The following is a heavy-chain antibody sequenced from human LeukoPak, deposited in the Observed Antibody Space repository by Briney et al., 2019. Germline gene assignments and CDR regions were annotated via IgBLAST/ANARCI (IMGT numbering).Heavy chain of an antibody. V-gene: IGHV3-23*01. D-gene: IGHD3-3*01. Sequence: GGSLRLSCAASGFTFSNYVMTWVRQAPGKGLEGVSGISGSGGSTYYADSVKGRIPISRDSSKSTLYLQMNSLRAEDTALYYCASSYDFWSAYDFWGQGTMVTVYS. CDR3: ASSYDFWSAYDF. CDR2: ISGSGGST. CDR1: GFTFSNYV. J-gene: IGHJ3*01.